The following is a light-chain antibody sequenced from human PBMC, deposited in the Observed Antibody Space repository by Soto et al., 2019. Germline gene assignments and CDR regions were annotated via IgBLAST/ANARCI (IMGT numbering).Light chain of an antibody. CDR2: AAS. V-gene: IGKV1-9*01. J-gene: IGKJ1*01. CDR1: QGISSY. CDR3: QQLNSYPPWT. Sequence: DIQLTQSPSFLSASVGDRVTITCRASQGISSYLAWYQQKPGQAPKLLIYAASTLHSGVPSRFSGSGSGTEFTLTISSLQSEDFATYYCQQLNSYPPWTFGQGTKVEIK.